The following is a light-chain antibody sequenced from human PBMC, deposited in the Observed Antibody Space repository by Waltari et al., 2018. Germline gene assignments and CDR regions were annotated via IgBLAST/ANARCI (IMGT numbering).Light chain of an antibody. J-gene: IGLJ3*02. CDR2: DVS. V-gene: IGLV2-14*01. CDR3: NSYTGSSSWV. CDR1: SRAVGFYHY. Sequence: QSALTQPASVSGSPGQSITISCTGSSRAVGFYHYTSWYRQHPGKAPKLMIYDVSERPSGVPNRFSGSKSGNTAFLTISGLQAEDEGDYYCNSYTGSSSWVFGGGTKLTVL.